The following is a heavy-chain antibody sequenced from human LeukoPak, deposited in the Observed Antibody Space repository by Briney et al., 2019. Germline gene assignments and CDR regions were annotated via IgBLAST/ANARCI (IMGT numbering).Heavy chain of an antibody. J-gene: IGHJ3*01. CDR2: FSATDGSA. V-gene: IGHV3-23*01. D-gene: IGHD6-13*01. CDR1: GFTVSSYG. CDR3: AKARIAAAGTGAFDV. Sequence: QRGGSLRPSCAASGFTVSSYGMTWVRLAPGKGLEWVSAFSATDGSAQYAESVKGRFTISRDNSKNSLYLQMNSLRDEDTAVYYCAKARIAAAGTGAFDVWGQGTMVTVSS.